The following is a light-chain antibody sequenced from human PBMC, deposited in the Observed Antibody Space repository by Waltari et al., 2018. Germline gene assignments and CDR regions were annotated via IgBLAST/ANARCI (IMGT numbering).Light chain of an antibody. CDR1: QSVSRS. CDR3: QHYVRLPAT. CDR2: GAS. J-gene: IGKJ1*01. V-gene: IGKV3-20*01. Sequence: IVFTQPPGTLSSSPGARATLACRASQSVSRSLAWYQQKPGQAPKLLIYGASTRATGIPDRFSGSGSGTDFSLTISSLEPEDFAIYFCQHYVRLPATFGQGTKVEIK.